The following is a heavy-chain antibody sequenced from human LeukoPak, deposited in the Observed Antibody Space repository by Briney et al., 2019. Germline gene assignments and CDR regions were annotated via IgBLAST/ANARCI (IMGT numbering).Heavy chain of an antibody. Sequence: ASVKVSCKASGGTFSSYAISWVRQAPGQGLEWMGGIIPIFGTANYAQKFQGRVTITADESTSTAYMELSSLRSEDTAVYYCAREKVVTAPWYYYSGMDVWGQGTTVTVSS. V-gene: IGHV1-69*13. CDR2: IIPIFGTA. CDR3: AREKVVTAPWYYYSGMDV. D-gene: IGHD2-21*02. CDR1: GGTFSSYA. J-gene: IGHJ6*02.